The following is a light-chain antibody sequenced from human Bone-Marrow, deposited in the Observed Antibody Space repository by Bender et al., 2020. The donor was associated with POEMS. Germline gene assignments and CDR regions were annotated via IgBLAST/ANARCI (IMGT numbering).Light chain of an antibody. Sequence: QPALTQPASVSGSPGQSITISCTGSITDIGDSNDVSWYQRHPDKAPKLIIYEVSNRPPGVSNRFSGSKSGNTASLTISGLQAEDESDYYCTSHTNSGTYVAFGGGTKLTV. CDR3: TSHTNSGTYVA. CDR1: ITDIGDSND. J-gene: IGLJ2*01. CDR2: EVS. V-gene: IGLV2-14*01.